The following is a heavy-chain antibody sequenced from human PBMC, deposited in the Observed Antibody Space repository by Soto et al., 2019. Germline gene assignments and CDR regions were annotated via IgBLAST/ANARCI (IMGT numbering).Heavy chain of an antibody. CDR2: TYHSGTT. V-gene: IGHV4-4*02. D-gene: IGHD2-15*01. J-gene: IGHJ5*02. CDR1: GDSITNSHW. Sequence: QVQLPESGTGLVQPSGTLSLTCAVSGDSITNSHWWSWVRQTPGKGLEWIGETYHSGTTNYNPSLKNRVTRSIDKFKTQCALKMNSVHDADTAVYYCAREVNSRPARCPNWFDHWGQGTLVTVSS. CDR3: AREVNSRPARCPNWFDH.